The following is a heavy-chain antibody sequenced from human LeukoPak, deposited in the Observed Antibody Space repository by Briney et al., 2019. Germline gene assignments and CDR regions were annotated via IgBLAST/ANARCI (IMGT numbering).Heavy chain of an antibody. V-gene: IGHV5-51*01. Sequence: GESLKISCQVSGYSFTNYWIGWVRQMPGKGLEWMGSIDPGDSDTRYSPSFQGQVTISADKSISTAYLQWSSLKASDTAMYYCARAYGSGSYYPIDYWGQGTLVTVSS. CDR2: IDPGDSDT. CDR3: ARAYGSGSYYPIDY. D-gene: IGHD3-10*01. CDR1: GYSFTNYW. J-gene: IGHJ4*02.